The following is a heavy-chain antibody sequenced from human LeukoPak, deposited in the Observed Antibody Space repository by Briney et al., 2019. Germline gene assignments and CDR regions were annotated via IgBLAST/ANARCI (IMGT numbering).Heavy chain of an antibody. CDR2: ISSNGGST. V-gene: IGHV3-64*01. D-gene: IGHD3-22*01. Sequence: GGSLRLSCAASGFTFSSYAMHWVRQAPGKGLEYVSAISSNGGSTYYANSVKGRFTISRDNSKNTLYLQMGSLRAEDMTVYYCARGSTPGYYDSLFDYWGQGTLVTVSS. CDR3: ARGSTPGYYDSLFDY. CDR1: GFTFSSYA. J-gene: IGHJ4*02.